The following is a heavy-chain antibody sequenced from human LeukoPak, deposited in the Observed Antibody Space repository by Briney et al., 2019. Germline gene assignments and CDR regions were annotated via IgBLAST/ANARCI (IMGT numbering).Heavy chain of an antibody. J-gene: IGHJ3*02. Sequence: TGGSLRLSCAASGFTFSSYSMNWVRQAPGKGLEWVSHISSSSSTIYYADSVKGRFTISRDNAKNSLYLQMNSLTAADTAVYYCSREASTVGAYDAFDIWGQGTMVTVSS. CDR2: ISSSSSTI. CDR3: SREASTVGAYDAFDI. V-gene: IGHV3-48*01. CDR1: GFTFSSYS. D-gene: IGHD1-26*01.